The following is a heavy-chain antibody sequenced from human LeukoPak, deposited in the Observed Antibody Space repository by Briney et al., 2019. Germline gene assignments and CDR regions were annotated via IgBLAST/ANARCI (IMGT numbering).Heavy chain of an antibody. V-gene: IGHV1-8*03. CDR1: GYTFTSYD. Sequence: ASVKVSCKASGYTFTSYDINWVRQAPGQGLEWMGWMNPNSGNTGYAQKFQGRVTITRNTSISTAYMELSSLRSEDTAVYYCARGAASSKYYYYYYYMDVWGKGTTVTVSS. J-gene: IGHJ6*03. D-gene: IGHD6-13*01. CDR2: MNPNSGNT. CDR3: ARGAASSKYYYYYYYMDV.